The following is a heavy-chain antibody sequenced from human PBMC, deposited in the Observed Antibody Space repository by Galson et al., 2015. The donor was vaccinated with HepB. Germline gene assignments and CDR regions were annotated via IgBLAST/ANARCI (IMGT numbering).Heavy chain of an antibody. Sequence: SVKVSCKVSGYTLTELSMHWVRQAPGKELEWMGGFDPEDGETIYAQKFQDRVTMTEDTSTDTAYMELSSLRSEDTAVYYCATGRYDSSGYYYVGWGQGTLVTVSS. V-gene: IGHV1-24*01. CDR3: ATGRYDSSGYYYVG. CDR1: GYTLTELS. CDR2: FDPEDGET. J-gene: IGHJ4*02. D-gene: IGHD3-22*01.